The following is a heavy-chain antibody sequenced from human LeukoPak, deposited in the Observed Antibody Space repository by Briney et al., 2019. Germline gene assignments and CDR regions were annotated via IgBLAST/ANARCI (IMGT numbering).Heavy chain of an antibody. D-gene: IGHD4-17*01. CDR2: ISYDGSNK. CDR3: ARPDYGDFYYMDV. CDR1: GFTFSSYA. V-gene: IGHV3-30-3*01. J-gene: IGHJ6*03. Sequence: GGSLRLSCAASGFTFSSYAMHWVRQAPGKGLEWVAVISYDGSNKYYADSVKGRFTISRDNSKNTLYLQMNSLRAEDTTVYYCARPDYGDFYYMDVWGKGTTVTVSS.